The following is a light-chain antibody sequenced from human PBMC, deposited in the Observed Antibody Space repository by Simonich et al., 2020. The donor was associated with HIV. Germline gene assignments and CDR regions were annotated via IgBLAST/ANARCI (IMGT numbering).Light chain of an antibody. CDR3: QQTNSFLLT. J-gene: IGKJ4*01. CDR2: AAS. CDR1: KVISSW. Sequence: IRMTQYPSSVSASVGDRVTITCRASKVISSWLAWYLQKPGKAPKLLIYAASSLQSGVPSRFSGSGSGTDFTLTISSLQPEDFATYYCQQTNSFLLTFGGGTKVEIK. V-gene: IGKV1-12*01.